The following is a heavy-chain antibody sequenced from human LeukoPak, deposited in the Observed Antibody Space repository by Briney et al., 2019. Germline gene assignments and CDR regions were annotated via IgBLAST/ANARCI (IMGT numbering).Heavy chain of an antibody. CDR3: ASSDRRIVGATWAHFDY. V-gene: IGHV3-64*02. D-gene: IGHD1-26*01. J-gene: IGHJ4*02. CDR1: GFTFSSYA. CDR2: ISSSGTST. Sequence: GGSLRLSCAASGFTFSSYAMHWVRQAPGKGLEYVSSISSSGTSTFYADSVKGRFTISRDNSNNTLYLQVGSLRAEDMAVYYCASSDRRIVGATWAHFDYWGQGTLVTVSS.